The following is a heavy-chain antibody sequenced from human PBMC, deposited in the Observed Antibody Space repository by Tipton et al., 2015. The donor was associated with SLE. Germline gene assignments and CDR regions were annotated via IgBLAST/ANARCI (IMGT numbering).Heavy chain of an antibody. J-gene: IGHJ4*02. CDR3: ARDRRATYYDFWSGEGAFDY. D-gene: IGHD3-3*01. CDR2: IRYDGGDE. Sequence: SLRLSCDASGFIFSNYGMYWVRQAPGKGPEWVAFIRYDGGDEFYRDSVKGRFTISRDNSKNTLYLQMNSLRAEDTAVYYCARDRRATYYDFWSGEGAFDYWGQGTLVTVSS. CDR1: GFIFSNYG. V-gene: IGHV3-30*02.